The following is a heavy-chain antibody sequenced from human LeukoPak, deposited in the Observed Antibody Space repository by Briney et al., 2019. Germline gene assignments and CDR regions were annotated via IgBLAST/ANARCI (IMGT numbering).Heavy chain of an antibody. D-gene: IGHD6-19*01. CDR1: GFTFSSYA. J-gene: IGHJ4*02. CDR2: ISGSGGST. Sequence: GGSLRLSCAASGFTFSSYAMSWVRQAPGKGLEWVSAISGSGGSTYYADSVKGRFTISRDNSKNTLYLQMNSLRAEDTAVYYCAKFGTLPGYSSGWYAYWGQGTPVTVSS. V-gene: IGHV3-23*01. CDR3: AKFGTLPGYSSGWYAY.